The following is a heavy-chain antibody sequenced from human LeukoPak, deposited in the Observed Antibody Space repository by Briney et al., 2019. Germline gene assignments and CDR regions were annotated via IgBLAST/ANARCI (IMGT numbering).Heavy chain of an antibody. CDR2: ISWNSGSI. V-gene: IGHV3-9*01. J-gene: IGHJ6*02. CDR1: GFTFDDYG. CDR3: AKDRETLHYYYYGMDV. Sequence: PGGSLRLSCAASGFTFDDYGMPWVRQAPGKGLEWVSGISWNSGSIGYADSVKGRFTISRDNAKNSLFLQMNSLRTEDTALYYCAKDRETLHYYYYGMDVWGQGTTVTVSS. D-gene: IGHD1-26*01.